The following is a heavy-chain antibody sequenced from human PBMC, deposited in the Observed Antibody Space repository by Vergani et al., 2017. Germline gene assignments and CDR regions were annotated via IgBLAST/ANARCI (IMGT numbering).Heavy chain of an antibody. V-gene: IGHV3-21*01. CDR3: AKQHYGGTVTYFDY. J-gene: IGHJ4*02. CDR2: ISSSSSYI. Sequence: EVQLLESGGGLVQPGGSLRLSCAASGFTFSSYTMSWVRQAPGKGLEWVSSISSSSSYIYYADSVKGRFTISRDNAKNSLYLQMNSLRAEDTAVYYCAKQHYGGTVTYFDYWGQGTLVTVSS. CDR1: GFTFSSYT. D-gene: IGHD4-23*01.